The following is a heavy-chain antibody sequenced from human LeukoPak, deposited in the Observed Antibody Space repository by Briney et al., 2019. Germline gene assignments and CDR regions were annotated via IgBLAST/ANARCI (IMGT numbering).Heavy chain of an antibody. Sequence: ASVKVSCKASGYTFTSYGISWVRQAPGQGREWMGWISAYNGNTNYAQKLQGRVTMTTDTSTSTAYMELRSLRSDDTAVYYCARDAMFDYGDYGDFDYWGQGTLVTVSS. CDR2: ISAYNGNT. V-gene: IGHV1-18*01. J-gene: IGHJ4*02. CDR1: GYTFTSYG. D-gene: IGHD4-17*01. CDR3: ARDAMFDYGDYGDFDY.